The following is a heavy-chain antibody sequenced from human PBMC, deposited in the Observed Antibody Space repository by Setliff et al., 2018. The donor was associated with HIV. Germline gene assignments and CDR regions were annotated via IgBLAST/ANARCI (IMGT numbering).Heavy chain of an antibody. D-gene: IGHD3-3*01. J-gene: IGHJ4*02. CDR1: GYTFTGYY. V-gene: IGHV1-2*04. CDR2: INPKSDGT. CDR3: ARDGFWSGYIDY. Sequence: ASVKVSCKASGYTFTGYYMHWVRQAPGQGLEWMGWINPKSDGTNYAQKFQGWITMARDTSISTAYMELSRLRSDDTAVYYCARDGFWSGYIDYWGQGTLVTVSS.